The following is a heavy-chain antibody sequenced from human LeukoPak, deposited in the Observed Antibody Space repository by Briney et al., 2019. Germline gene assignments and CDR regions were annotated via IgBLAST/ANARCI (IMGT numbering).Heavy chain of an antibody. CDR1: GFTFSSYW. Sequence: GGSLRLSCAASGFTFSSYWMHWVRQAPGKGLVWVSRINSDGGSTSYADFVKGRFTISRDNAKNTLYLQMNSLRAEDTAVYYCARDPVERGLQYDAFDIWGQGTMVTVSS. D-gene: IGHD4-4*01. CDR3: ARDPVERGLQYDAFDI. CDR2: INSDGGST. J-gene: IGHJ3*02. V-gene: IGHV3-74*01.